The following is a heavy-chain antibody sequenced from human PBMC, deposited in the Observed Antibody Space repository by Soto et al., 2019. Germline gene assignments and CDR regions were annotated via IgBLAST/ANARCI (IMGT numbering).Heavy chain of an antibody. CDR3: ARDLTIVPATHPRLENYGMDV. Sequence: GASVKVSCKASGYTFTSYGISGVRQAPGQGLEWMGWISAYNGNTNYAQKLQGRVTMTTDTSTRTAYLELRGLQSDDTAHYYCARDLTIVPATHPRLENYGMDVWGQGTMVTVSS. J-gene: IGHJ6*02. CDR1: GYTFTSYG. CDR2: ISAYNGNT. V-gene: IGHV1-18*01. D-gene: IGHD2-2*01.